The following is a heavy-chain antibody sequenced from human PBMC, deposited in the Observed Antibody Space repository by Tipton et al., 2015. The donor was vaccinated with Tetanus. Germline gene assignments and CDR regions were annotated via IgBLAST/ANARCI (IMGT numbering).Heavy chain of an antibody. V-gene: IGHV3-33*01. D-gene: IGHD2-15*01. CDR1: GFIFSSYG. CDR2: SWYDGTDK. J-gene: IGHJ4*02. CDR3: GREADCSGGSCFSGDFDN. Sequence: SLRLSCAASGFIFSSYGIHWVRQAPGKGLEWVAVSWYDGTDKYYADSVKGRFTISRDNSKNTLYLQMNSLRAEDTAVYYCGREADCSGGSCFSGDFDNWGQGTQVTVSS.